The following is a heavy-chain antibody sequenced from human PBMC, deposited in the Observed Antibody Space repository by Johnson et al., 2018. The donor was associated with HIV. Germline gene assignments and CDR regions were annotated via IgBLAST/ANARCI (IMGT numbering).Heavy chain of an antibody. J-gene: IGHJ3*02. CDR1: GFTFSSYG. Sequence: QVQLVESGGGVVQPGRSLRLSCTASGFTFSSYGMHWVRQAPGKGLEWVAFIRYDGSNQYYADSVKGRFTISRDNSKNTLYLQMNSLRAEDTAVYYCARGPIITMIVVPAPGWVHIWGQGTMVTVSS. V-gene: IGHV3-33*08. CDR3: ARGPIITMIVVPAPGWVHI. D-gene: IGHD3-22*01. CDR2: IRYDGSNQ.